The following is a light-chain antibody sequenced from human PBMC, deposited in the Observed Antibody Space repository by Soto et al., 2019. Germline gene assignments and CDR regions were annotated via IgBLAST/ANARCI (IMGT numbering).Light chain of an antibody. V-gene: IGLV2-23*02. J-gene: IGLJ1*01. CDR3: CSYAGSSTYYV. CDR2: EVS. Sequence: QSVLAQPASWSGSPGQSITISCTGTSSDVGSYNLVSWYQQHPGKAPKLMIYEVSKRPSGVSNRFSGSKSGNTASLTISGPQAEDEADYYCCSYAGSSTYYVFGTGTKVTVL. CDR1: SSDVGSYNL.